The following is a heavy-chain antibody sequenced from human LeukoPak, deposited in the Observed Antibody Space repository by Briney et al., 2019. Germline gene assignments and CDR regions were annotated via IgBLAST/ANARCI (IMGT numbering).Heavy chain of an antibody. V-gene: IGHV1-69*05. Sequence: ASVKVSCKASGGTFSNYAISWVRQAPGQGLEWMGGIIPVFGTANYAQKFQGRVTITTDESTSTAYMELSSLRSEDTALYYCARGRREIQSGSWWFDHWGQGTLVTVSS. CDR2: IIPVFGTA. CDR3: ARGRREIQSGSWWFDH. D-gene: IGHD6-13*01. CDR1: GGTFSNYA. J-gene: IGHJ5*02.